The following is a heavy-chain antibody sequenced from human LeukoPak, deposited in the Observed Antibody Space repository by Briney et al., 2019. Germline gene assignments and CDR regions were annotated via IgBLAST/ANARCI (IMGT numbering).Heavy chain of an antibody. CDR3: AKGMLYYYDSSGYGAFDI. CDR2: ISYDGSNK. Sequence: QPGRSLRLSCAASGFTFSSYGMHWVRQAPGKGLEWVAVISYDGSNKYYADSVKGRFTTSRDNSKNTLYLQMNSLRAEDTAVYYCAKGMLYYYDSSGYGAFDIWGQGTMVTVSS. CDR1: GFTFSSYG. J-gene: IGHJ3*02. V-gene: IGHV3-30*18. D-gene: IGHD3-22*01.